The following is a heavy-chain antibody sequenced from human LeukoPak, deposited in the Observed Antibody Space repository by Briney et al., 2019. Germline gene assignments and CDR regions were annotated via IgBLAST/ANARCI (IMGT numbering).Heavy chain of an antibody. D-gene: IGHD5-18*01. V-gene: IGHV4-4*07. CDR2: IYPSGST. J-gene: IGHJ2*01. CDR3: ARELERGYSYGRTYWYFDL. Sequence: SETLSLTCTVSGGSISSYYWSWIRQPAGKGLEWIGRIYPSGSTNYNPSLKSRVTISVDTSKNQFSLKLSSVTAADTAVYYCARELERGYSYGRTYWYFDLWGRGTLVTVSS. CDR1: GGSISSYY.